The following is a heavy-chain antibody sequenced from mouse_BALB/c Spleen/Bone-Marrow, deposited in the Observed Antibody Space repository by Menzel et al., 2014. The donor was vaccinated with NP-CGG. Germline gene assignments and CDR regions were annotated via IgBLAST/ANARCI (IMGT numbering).Heavy chain of an antibody. CDR1: GFDFSRYW. V-gene: IGHV4-1*02. CDR3: ARLGYYVWMVY. Sequence: EVKLVESGGGLVQPGGSLKLSCAASGFDFSRYWMSWVRQAPGKGLQWIGEINPESNTINYTPSLKDKFIISRDNAKNTLYLQMSKVRSEDTALYCCARLGYYVWMVYWGQGTPVIVSA. CDR2: INPESNTI. D-gene: IGHD2-3*01. J-gene: IGHJ3*01.